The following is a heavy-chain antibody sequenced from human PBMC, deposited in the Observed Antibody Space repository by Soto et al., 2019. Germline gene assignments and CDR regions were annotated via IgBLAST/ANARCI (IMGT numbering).Heavy chain of an antibody. CDR2: IYWDDDK. D-gene: IGHD3-16*01. Sequence: QITLKESGPTLVKPTQTLTLTCTFSGFSLSTSGVGVGWIRQPPGKALEWLALIYWDDDKRYSPSLKSRLTTPKHTSKTQVVLTMTNMAPVDTATYYCLHKGGGDRILDYWGQGTLVTVSS. V-gene: IGHV2-5*02. CDR1: GFSLSTSGVG. CDR3: LHKGGGDRILDY. J-gene: IGHJ4*02.